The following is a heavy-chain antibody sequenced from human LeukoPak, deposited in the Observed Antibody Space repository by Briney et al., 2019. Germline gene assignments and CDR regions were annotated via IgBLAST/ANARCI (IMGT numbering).Heavy chain of an antibody. D-gene: IGHD3-10*01. Sequence: ASVKVSCKASGYTFTSYYMHWVRQAPGQGLEWMGIINPSGGSTSYAQKFQGRVTMTRDMSTSTVYMELSSLRSEDTAVYYCARAGVGGFGELSLDYWGQGTLVTVSS. CDR2: INPSGGST. J-gene: IGHJ4*02. CDR1: GYTFTSYY. V-gene: IGHV1-46*01. CDR3: ARAGVGGFGELSLDY.